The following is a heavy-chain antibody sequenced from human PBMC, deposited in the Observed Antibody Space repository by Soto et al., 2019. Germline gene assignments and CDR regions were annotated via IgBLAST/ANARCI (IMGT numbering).Heavy chain of an antibody. CDR3: ARGWYYDFWSGHTDYYYYGMDV. D-gene: IGHD3-3*01. V-gene: IGHV1-69*06. Sequence: ASVKVSCKASGGTFSSYAISWVRQAPGQGLEWMGGIIPIFGTANYAQKFQGRVTITADKSTSTAYMELSSLRSEDTAVYYCARGWYYDFWSGHTDYYYYGMDVWGQGTTVTVSS. J-gene: IGHJ6*02. CDR1: GGTFSSYA. CDR2: IIPIFGTA.